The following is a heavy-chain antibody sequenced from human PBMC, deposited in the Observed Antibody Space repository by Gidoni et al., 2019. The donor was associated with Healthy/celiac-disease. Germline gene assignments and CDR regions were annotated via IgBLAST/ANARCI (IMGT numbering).Heavy chain of an antibody. CDR1: GYTFTSYG. CDR2: ISAYNGNT. D-gene: IGHD6-6*01. Sequence: QVQLVQSGAEVKKPGASVKVSCKASGYTFTSYGISWVRQAPGQGHEWMGWISAYNGNTNYAQKLQGRVTMTTDTSTSTAYLELRSLRSNDTAMYYCARDSRSSSRNGYYYYYMDVWGKGTTVTVSS. J-gene: IGHJ6*03. V-gene: IGHV1-18*01. CDR3: ARDSRSSSRNGYYYYYMDV.